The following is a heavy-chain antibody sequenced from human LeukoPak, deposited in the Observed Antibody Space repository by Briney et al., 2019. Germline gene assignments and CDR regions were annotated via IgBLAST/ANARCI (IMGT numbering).Heavy chain of an antibody. CDR3: TRGGPYGSGSYYFDY. V-gene: IGHV3-49*04. D-gene: IGHD6-19*01. CDR1: GFTFGDYA. CDR2: IRSKAYGGTT. J-gene: IGHJ4*02. Sequence: GGSLILSCTASGFTFGDYAMSWVRQAPGKGLEWVGFIRSKAYGGTTEYAASVKGRFTISRDDSKSIAYLQMNSLKTEDTAVYYCTRGGPYGSGSYYFDYWGQGTLVTVSS.